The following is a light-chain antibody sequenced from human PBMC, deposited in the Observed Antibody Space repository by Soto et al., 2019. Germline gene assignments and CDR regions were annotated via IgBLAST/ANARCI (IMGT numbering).Light chain of an antibody. CDR2: GNS. J-gene: IGLJ3*02. V-gene: IGLV1-40*01. Sequence: QSVLTQPPSVSGAPGQRVTISCTGSSSNIGAIYDVHWYQQLPGTAPKLLIYGNSNRPSGVPDRFSGSKSGTSASLAITGXRAXXXXDXYCQSYDSSLSGWVFGGGTKVTVL. CDR3: QSYDSSLSGWV. CDR1: SSNIGAIYD.